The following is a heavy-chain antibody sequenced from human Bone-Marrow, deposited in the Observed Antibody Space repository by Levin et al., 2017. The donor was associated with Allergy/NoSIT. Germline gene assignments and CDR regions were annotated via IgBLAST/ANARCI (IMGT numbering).Heavy chain of an antibody. D-gene: IGHD2-21*01. CDR3: ANSKIPGYYRYGFDV. Sequence: QPGGSLRLSCVASGISFSISDMHWLRQAPGTGLEWVAVKSDDGSREDYADAVKGRITISRDSSKNTVYLQMDSLRPEDTAVYYCANSKIPGYYRYGFDVWGQGTTVTVSS. CDR1: GISFSISD. CDR2: KSDDGSRE. V-gene: IGHV3-30*18. J-gene: IGHJ6*02.